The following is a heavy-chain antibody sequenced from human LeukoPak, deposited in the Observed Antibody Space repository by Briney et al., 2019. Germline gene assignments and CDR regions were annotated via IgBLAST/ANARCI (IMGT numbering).Heavy chain of an antibody. D-gene: IGHD6-13*01. J-gene: IGHJ4*02. CDR2: IYYSGST. Sequence: SETLSLTCTVPDGSITNYYWSWIRQPPGKGLEWIGYIYYSGSTNYNPSLKSRVTISVDTSKNQFSLKLSSVTAADTAVYYCARLTQLVKWGQGTLVTVSS. CDR1: DGSITNYY. V-gene: IGHV4-59*01. CDR3: ARLTQLVK.